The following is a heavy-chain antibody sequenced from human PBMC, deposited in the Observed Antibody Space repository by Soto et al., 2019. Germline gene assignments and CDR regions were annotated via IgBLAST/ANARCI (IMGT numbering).Heavy chain of an antibody. J-gene: IGHJ1*01. CDR3: ASDIVVVVAATSHPDGYFQH. D-gene: IGHD2-15*01. CDR1: GGTFSSYA. V-gene: IGHV1-69*13. CDR2: IIPIFGTA. Sequence: ASVKVSCKASGGTFSSYAISWVRQAPGQGLEWMGGIIPIFGTANYAQKFQGRVTITADESTSTAYMELSSLRSEDTAVYYCASDIVVVVAATSHPDGYFQHWGQGTLVTVSS.